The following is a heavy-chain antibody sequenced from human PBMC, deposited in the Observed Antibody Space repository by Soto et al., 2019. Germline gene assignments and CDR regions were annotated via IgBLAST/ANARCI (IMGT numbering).Heavy chain of an antibody. V-gene: IGHV4-59*01. D-gene: IGHD4-4*01. CDR2: IYYSGST. Sequence: PETLSLTCTVSGSSLSSYYWSWIRPPPGKGLEWIGYIYYSGSTNYNPSLKSRVTISVDTSKNQFSLKLSSVTAADTAVYYCARDYSNSPGGYYYMDVWGKGTTVTVSS. CDR1: GSSLSSYY. J-gene: IGHJ6*03. CDR3: ARDYSNSPGGYYYMDV.